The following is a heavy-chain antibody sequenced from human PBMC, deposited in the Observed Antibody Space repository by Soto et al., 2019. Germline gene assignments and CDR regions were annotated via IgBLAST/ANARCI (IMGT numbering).Heavy chain of an antibody. CDR1: GLTISCKKY. J-gene: IGHJ3*01. D-gene: IGHD1-1*01. Sequence: PGGSLRLSCAALGLTISCKKYVAWVRQAPGKGLEWVSALYDVDGSFYADSVKGRFTTSSDSSKTTVYLQMNDLRPDDTAVYYCATWHEREHAYDVWGQGTTVTVSS. CDR3: ATWHEREHAYDV. CDR2: LYDVDGS. V-gene: IGHV3-53*01.